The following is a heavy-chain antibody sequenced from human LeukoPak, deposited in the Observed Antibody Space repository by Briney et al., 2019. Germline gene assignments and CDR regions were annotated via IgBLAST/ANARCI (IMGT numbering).Heavy chain of an antibody. Sequence: PGGSLRLSSAASGFTFSSYAMSWDRQAPGKGLEWVSAISGSGGSTYYADSVTGRFTISRDNSKNTLYLQMDSLRAEDPAIYYCSKDALMVLVPAAMDYGGQGTLVSVSS. CDR1: GFTFSSYA. D-gene: IGHD2-2*01. J-gene: IGHJ4*02. CDR2: ISGSGGST. CDR3: SKDALMVLVPAAMDY. V-gene: IGHV3-23*01.